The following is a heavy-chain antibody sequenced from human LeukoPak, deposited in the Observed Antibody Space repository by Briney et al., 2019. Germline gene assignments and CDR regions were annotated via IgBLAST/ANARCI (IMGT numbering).Heavy chain of an antibody. J-gene: IGHJ4*02. Sequence: SETLSLTCFVSGGSISTTNYYWGWIRQPPGKGLEWIGNIYYGENTYYNPSLKSRVTISIDTSKNQFYLKLSSLTAADTAVYYCARRDDSSGYHKIFDYWGPGTLVTVSS. V-gene: IGHV4-39*01. CDR1: GGSISTTNYY. CDR2: IYYGENT. CDR3: ARRDDSSGYHKIFDY. D-gene: IGHD3-22*01.